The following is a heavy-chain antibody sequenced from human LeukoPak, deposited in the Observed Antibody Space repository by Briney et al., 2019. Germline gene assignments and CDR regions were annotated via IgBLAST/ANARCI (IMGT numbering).Heavy chain of an antibody. Sequence: PGGSLRLSCAASGFTFSSYSMNWVRQAPGKGLEWVSLISGGGGITHYADSVKGRFTVSRDNSKNTLYLQMNSLRAEDTAVYYCAKITGSSTGWYPYYFDYWGQGTLVTVSS. D-gene: IGHD6-19*01. CDR2: ISGGGGIT. J-gene: IGHJ4*02. CDR1: GFTFSSYS. V-gene: IGHV3-23*01. CDR3: AKITGSSTGWYPYYFDY.